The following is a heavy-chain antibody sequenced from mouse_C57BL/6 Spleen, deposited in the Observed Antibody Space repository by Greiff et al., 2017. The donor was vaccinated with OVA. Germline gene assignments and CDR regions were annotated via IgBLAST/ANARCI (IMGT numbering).Heavy chain of an antibody. CDR3: ARPMITTTFYAMDY. CDR2: ISSGGSYT. D-gene: IGHD2-4*01. CDR1: GFTFSSYG. V-gene: IGHV5-6*01. Sequence: EVKLMESGGDLVKPGGSLKLSCAASGFTFSSYGMSWVRQTPDKRLEWVATISSGGSYTYYPDSVKGRFTISRDNAKNTLYLQMSSLKSEDTAMYYCARPMITTTFYAMDYWGQGTSVTVSS. J-gene: IGHJ4*01.